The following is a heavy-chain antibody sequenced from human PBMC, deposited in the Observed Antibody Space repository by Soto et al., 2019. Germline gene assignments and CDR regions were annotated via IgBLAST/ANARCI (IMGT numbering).Heavy chain of an antibody. CDR1: GFTFSSYG. Sequence: QVQLVESGGGVVQPGRSLRLSCAASGFTFSSYGMHWVRQAPGKGLEWVAGISYDGSNKYYADSVKGRFTISRDNSKNTLYLQMNSLRAEDTAVYYCAKVGVGFRSGYYTDYWGQGTLVTVSS. J-gene: IGHJ4*02. V-gene: IGHV3-30*18. CDR2: ISYDGSNK. CDR3: AKVGVGFRSGYYTDY. D-gene: IGHD3-3*01.